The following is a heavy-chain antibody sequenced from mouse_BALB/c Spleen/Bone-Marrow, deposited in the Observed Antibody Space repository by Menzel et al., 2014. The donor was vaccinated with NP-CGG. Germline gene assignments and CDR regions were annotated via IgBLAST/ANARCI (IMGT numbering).Heavy chain of an antibody. J-gene: IGHJ4*01. Sequence: EVQVVESGGDLVKPGGSLKLSCAASGFTFSSYGMSWVRQTPDRGLEWVATISSGDSYTYYPDSVKGRFTISRDNAKNTLYLLMSSLKSEDTAMYYCARHRADYYAMDYWGQGTSVTVSS. V-gene: IGHV5-6*01. CDR1: GFTFSSYG. D-gene: IGHD3-3*01. CDR3: ARHRADYYAMDY. CDR2: ISSGDSYT.